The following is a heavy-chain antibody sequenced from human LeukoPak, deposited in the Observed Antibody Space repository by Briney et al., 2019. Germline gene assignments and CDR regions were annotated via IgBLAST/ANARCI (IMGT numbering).Heavy chain of an antibody. D-gene: IGHD1-20*01. CDR2: AYYRSKWYN. Sequence: SQTLSLTCAISGDSVSSNSVAWNWIRQSPSRGLEWLGRAYYRSKWYNDYAASVKSRISVSPDTSKNQFSLQLNSVTPEDTAVYYCARAHNWAFDYWGQGTLVTVSS. J-gene: IGHJ4*02. CDR1: GDSVSSNSVA. V-gene: IGHV6-1*01. CDR3: ARAHNWAFDY.